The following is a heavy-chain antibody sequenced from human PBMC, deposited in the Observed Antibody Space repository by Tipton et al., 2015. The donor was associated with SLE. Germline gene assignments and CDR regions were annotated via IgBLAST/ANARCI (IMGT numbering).Heavy chain of an antibody. V-gene: IGHV3-21*04. J-gene: IGHJ4*02. CDR1: GFTFSSYS. CDR2: ISSSSSYI. CDR3: AKGEGSGWSLFDY. D-gene: IGHD6-19*01. Sequence: SLRLSCAASGFTFSSYSMNWVRQAPGKGLEWVSSISSSSSYIYYADSVKGRFTISRDNSKNTLYLQMNSLRAEDTAVYYCAKGEGSGWSLFDYWGQGTLVTVSS.